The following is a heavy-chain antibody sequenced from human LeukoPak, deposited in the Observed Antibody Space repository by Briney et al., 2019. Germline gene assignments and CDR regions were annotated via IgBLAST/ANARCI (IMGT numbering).Heavy chain of an antibody. J-gene: IGHJ6*03. V-gene: IGHV4-34*01. CDR1: GGSFSGYY. D-gene: IGHD4-17*01. Sequence: SETLSLTCAVYGGSFSGYYWSWIRQPPGKGLEWIGEINHSGSTNYNPSLKSRVTISVDTSKNQFSLKLSSVTAADTAVYYCARDLFSPVTTNYYYYMDVWGEGTTVTISS. CDR3: ARDLFSPVTTNYYYYMDV. CDR2: INHSGST.